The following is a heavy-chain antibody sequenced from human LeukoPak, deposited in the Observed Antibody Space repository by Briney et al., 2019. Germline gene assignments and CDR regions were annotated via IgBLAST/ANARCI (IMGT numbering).Heavy chain of an antibody. CDR3: ARDTSPFDH. D-gene: IGHD3-16*01. V-gene: IGHV4-39*07. J-gene: IGHJ4*02. CDR2: IYYTGST. CDR1: GGSISSGGYY. Sequence: SETLSLTCTVSGGSISSGGYYWGWIRQPRGKGLEWIGSIYYTGSTYYNPSLKSRVTISVDTSKNQFSLKVTSVTAADTAVYYCARDTSPFDHWGQGTLVTVSS.